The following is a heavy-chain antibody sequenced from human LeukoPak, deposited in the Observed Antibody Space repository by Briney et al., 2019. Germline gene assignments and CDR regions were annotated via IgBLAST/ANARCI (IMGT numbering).Heavy chain of an antibody. J-gene: IGHJ5*02. D-gene: IGHD3-10*01. Sequence: SETLSLTCTVSGGSLSSSSTSYWGWIRQPPGKGLEWIGSMNYGGTSHYNPSLKSRVTISVDTSKKHFSLKLSSVTAADTAVYYCARDYYGSGSYSNWFDPWGQGTLVTVSS. CDR2: MNYGGTS. CDR1: GGSLSSSSTSY. V-gene: IGHV4-39*07. CDR3: ARDYYGSGSYSNWFDP.